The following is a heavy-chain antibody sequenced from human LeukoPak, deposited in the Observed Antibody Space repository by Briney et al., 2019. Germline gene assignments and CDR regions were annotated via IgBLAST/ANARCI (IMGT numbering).Heavy chain of an antibody. Sequence: GGSLRLSCAASGFTFSSYAMSWVRQAPGKGLEWVSAISGSGGSTYYADSVKGRFTISRDNSKNTLYLQMNSLRAEDTAVYHCAKHLYCSSTSCYQGGYYYGMDVWGQGTTVTVSS. CDR1: GFTFSSYA. CDR2: ISGSGGST. CDR3: AKHLYCSSTSCYQGGYYYGMDV. V-gene: IGHV3-23*01. J-gene: IGHJ6*02. D-gene: IGHD2-2*01.